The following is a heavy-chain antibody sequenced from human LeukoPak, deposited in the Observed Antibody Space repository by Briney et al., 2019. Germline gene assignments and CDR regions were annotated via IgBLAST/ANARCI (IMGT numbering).Heavy chain of an antibody. J-gene: IGHJ2*01. D-gene: IGHD3-3*01. CDR2: IYYSGST. V-gene: IGHV4-30-4*08. CDR1: GGSVSSGSYY. CDR3: AGYYTSYWYFDL. Sequence: SETLSLTCTVSGGSVSSGSYYWSWIRQPPGKGLEWIGYIYYSGSTYYNPSLKSRVTISVDTSKNQFSLKLSSVTAADTAVYYCAGYYTSYWYFDLWGRGTLVTVSS.